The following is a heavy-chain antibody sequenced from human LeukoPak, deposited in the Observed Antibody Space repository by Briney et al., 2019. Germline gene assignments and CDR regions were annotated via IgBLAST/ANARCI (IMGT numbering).Heavy chain of an antibody. CDR3: ARQKSLSGYDYDAFDI. Sequence: GESLKISCKGSGYIFTSYWIGWVRQMPGKGLEWMGIIYPGDSDTRYSPSFQGQVTISADKSISTAYLQWSSLKASDTAMYYCARQKSLSGYDYDAFDIWGQGTMVTVSS. J-gene: IGHJ3*02. V-gene: IGHV5-51*01. CDR2: IYPGDSDT. D-gene: IGHD5-12*01. CDR1: GYIFTSYW.